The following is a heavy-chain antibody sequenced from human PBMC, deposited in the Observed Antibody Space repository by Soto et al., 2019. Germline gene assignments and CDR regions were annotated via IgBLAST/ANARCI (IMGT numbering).Heavy chain of an antibody. CDR2: IYYSGST. CDR1: GGSISSSSYY. CDR3: ARQGNYYGMDV. V-gene: IGHV4-39*01. Sequence: QLQLQESGPGLVKPSETLSLTCTVSGGSISSSSYYWGWIRQPPGKGLEWIGSIYYSGSTYYNPSLKSRGTISVETSKNQFSLKLSSGTAADTAVYYCARQGNYYGMDVWGQGTTVTVSS. J-gene: IGHJ6*02.